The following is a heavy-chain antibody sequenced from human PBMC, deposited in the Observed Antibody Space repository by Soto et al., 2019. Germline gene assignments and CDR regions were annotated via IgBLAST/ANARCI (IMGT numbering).Heavy chain of an antibody. CDR3: ARFPLGYCSSTSCYAYYYYGMDV. CDR2: INPNSGGT. CDR1: GDTFTGYY. Sequence: ASVKASCKASGDTFTGYYMHWVRQAPEQGLEWMGWINPNSGGTNYAQKFQGWVTMTRDTSISTAYMELSRLRSDDTAVYYCARFPLGYCSSTSCYAYYYYGMDVWGQGTTVTVSS. D-gene: IGHD2-2*01. J-gene: IGHJ6*02. V-gene: IGHV1-2*04.